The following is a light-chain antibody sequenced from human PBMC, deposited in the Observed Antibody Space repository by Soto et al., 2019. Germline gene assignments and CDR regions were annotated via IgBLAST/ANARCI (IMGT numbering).Light chain of an antibody. V-gene: IGLV1-40*01. CDR2: GNS. CDR3: QSYDSSLRSWV. CDR1: SSNIGAGYD. J-gene: IGLJ3*02. Sequence: QSVLTQPPSVSGAPGQRVTISCTGSSSNIGAGYDVHWYQQLPGTAPKLLIYGNSNRPSGVPDRFSGSKSGTSASLAITGLQAEDEADDYCQSYDSSLRSWVFGGGTKLTVL.